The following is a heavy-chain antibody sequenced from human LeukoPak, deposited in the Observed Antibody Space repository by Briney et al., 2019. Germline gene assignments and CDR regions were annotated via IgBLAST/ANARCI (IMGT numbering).Heavy chain of an antibody. CDR2: IQPDGTAK. CDR1: GFTFGSHW. V-gene: IGHV3-7*01. Sequence: GGSLRLSCAASGFTFGSHWMTWVRQAPGMGLEWVANIQPDGTAKEFVGSVKGRFGIPRDNAENSLYLQMNSLRAEDTAVYYCARWNYDSLTGYYIDYWGQGTLVAVSS. D-gene: IGHD3-9*01. J-gene: IGHJ4*02. CDR3: ARWNYDSLTGYYIDY.